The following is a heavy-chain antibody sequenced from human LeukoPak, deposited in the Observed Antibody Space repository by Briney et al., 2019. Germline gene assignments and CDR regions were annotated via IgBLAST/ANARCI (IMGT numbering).Heavy chain of an antibody. J-gene: IGHJ4*02. CDR3: AKGLRGSETAGIDY. CDR1: GFTFSSYG. CDR2: IRYDGSNK. V-gene: IGHV3-30*02. D-gene: IGHD3-10*01. Sequence: GGSLRLSCAASGFTFSSYGMHWVRQAPGKGLEWVAFIRYDGSNKYYADSVKGRFTISRDNSKNTLYLQMNSLRAEDTAVYYCAKGLRGSETAGIDYWGQGTLVTVSS.